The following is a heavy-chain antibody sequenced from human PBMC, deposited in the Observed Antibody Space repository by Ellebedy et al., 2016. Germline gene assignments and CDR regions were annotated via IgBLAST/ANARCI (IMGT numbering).Heavy chain of an antibody. Sequence: SETLSLXXAVYGGSFSGYYWGWIRQPPGKGLEWIGNIFYSGSTYYNPSLKSRVTVSVDTSKNQFSLRLSSVTAADTAVYYCARRLSIGISGLGWFDPWGQGTLVTVSS. J-gene: IGHJ5*02. CDR1: GGSFSGYY. CDR3: ARRLSIGISGLGWFDP. V-gene: IGHV4-34*12. CDR2: IFYSGST. D-gene: IGHD1-14*01.